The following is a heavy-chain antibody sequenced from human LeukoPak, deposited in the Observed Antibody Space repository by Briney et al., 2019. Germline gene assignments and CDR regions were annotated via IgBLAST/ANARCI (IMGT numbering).Heavy chain of an antibody. D-gene: IGHD3-10*01. CDR1: GYTFTSYG. V-gene: IGHV1-18*01. J-gene: IGHJ3*02. CDR2: ISAYNGNT. Sequence: GASVKVSCKASGYTFTSYGISWVRQAPGQGLAWMGWISAYNGNTSYAQKLQGRVTMTTDTSTSTAYMELSSLRSEDTAVYYCATLMVRGVTDAFDIWGQGTMVTVSS. CDR3: ATLMVRGVTDAFDI.